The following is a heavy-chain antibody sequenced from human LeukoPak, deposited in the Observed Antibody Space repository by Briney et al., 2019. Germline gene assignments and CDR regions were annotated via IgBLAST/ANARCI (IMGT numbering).Heavy chain of an antibody. J-gene: IGHJ4*02. CDR2: IKSKTDGGTT. CDR3: TRLYSESSSWALDN. Sequence: GGSLRLSCAASGFTFSNAWMSWVRQAPGKGLEWVGRIKSKTDGGTTDYAAPVKGRFTISRDDSKFIASLHMNSLRTEDTAVYYCTRLYSESSSWALDNWGQGTLVTVSS. V-gene: IGHV3-15*01. CDR1: GFTFSNAW. D-gene: IGHD6-13*01.